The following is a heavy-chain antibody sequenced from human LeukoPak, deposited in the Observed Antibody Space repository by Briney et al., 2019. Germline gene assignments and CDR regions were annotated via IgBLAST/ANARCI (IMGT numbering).Heavy chain of an antibody. V-gene: IGHV4-39*07. CDR3: ARDAQGYGWGSYIGM. Sequence: PSETLSLTSTVSGGSISSSSYYWGWLRQPPGKGLEWIGSIYYSGSTYYNPSLKSRVTISVDTSKNQYSLKLSSVTAADTAVYYCARDAQGYGWGSYIGMWGQGTLVTVSS. D-gene: IGHD3-16*01. CDR1: GGSISSSSYY. J-gene: IGHJ4*02. CDR2: IYYSGST.